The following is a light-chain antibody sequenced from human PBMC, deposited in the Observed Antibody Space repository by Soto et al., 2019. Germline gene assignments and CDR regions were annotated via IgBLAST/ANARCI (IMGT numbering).Light chain of an antibody. CDR3: QQYNNWPSIT. CDR1: HSVSNN. Sequence: EIVMTQSPATLSVSPGERATLSCRASHSVSNNLAGYQQKPGQAPRLLIYGASTRAAGIPARLSGSGSGTEVTLTISSLQSEDVVVYYCQQYNNWPSITFGQGTRLEIK. CDR2: GAS. J-gene: IGKJ5*01. V-gene: IGKV3-15*01.